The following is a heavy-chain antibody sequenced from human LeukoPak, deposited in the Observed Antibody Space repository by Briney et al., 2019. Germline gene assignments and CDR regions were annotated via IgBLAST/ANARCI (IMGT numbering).Heavy chain of an antibody. CDR3: ARDRYYYGSGSYYRVYYYYGMDV. V-gene: IGHV3-30-3*01. Sequence: GRSLRLSCAASGFTFSSYAMHWVRQAPGKGLEWVAVISYDGSNKYYADSVKGRFTISRDNSKNTLYLQMNSLRAEDTAVYYCARDRYYYGSGSYYRVYYYYGMDVWGRGTTVTVSS. J-gene: IGHJ6*02. D-gene: IGHD3-10*01. CDR2: ISYDGSNK. CDR1: GFTFSSYA.